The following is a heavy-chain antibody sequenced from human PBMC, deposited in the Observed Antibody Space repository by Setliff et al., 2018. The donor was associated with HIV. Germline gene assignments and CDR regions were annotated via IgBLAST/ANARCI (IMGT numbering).Heavy chain of an antibody. CDR1: GYNFITFG. J-gene: IGHJ4*01. Sequence: ASVKVSCKASGYNFITFGINWVRQAPGQGLEWMGRISTYSGKTDYAEKFQGRLTMTMDTSTRTVFMELRSLTFDDTSVYYCARGSAPNIVVAASLDIWGQGTLVTVS. V-gene: IGHV1-18*01. D-gene: IGHD6-19*01. CDR2: ISTYSGKT. CDR3: ARGSAPNIVVAASLDI.